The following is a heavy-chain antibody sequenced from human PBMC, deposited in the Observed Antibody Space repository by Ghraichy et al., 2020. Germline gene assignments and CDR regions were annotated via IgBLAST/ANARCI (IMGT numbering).Heavy chain of an antibody. CDR1: GFTFSSYW. V-gene: IGHV3-7*03. CDR3: AREKWELLIFDY. Sequence: LSLTCAASGFTFSSYWMSWVRQAPGKGLEWVANIKQDGSEKYYVDSVKGRFTISRDNAKNSLYLQMNSLRAEDTAVYYCAREKWELLIFDYWGQGTLVTVSS. J-gene: IGHJ4*02. CDR2: IKQDGSEK. D-gene: IGHD1-26*01.